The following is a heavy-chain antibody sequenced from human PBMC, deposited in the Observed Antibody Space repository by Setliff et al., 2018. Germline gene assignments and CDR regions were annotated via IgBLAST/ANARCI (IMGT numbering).Heavy chain of an antibody. CDR3: ARDSGPGGFDC. CDR1: GGSISSGDYY. D-gene: IGHD3-10*01. Sequence: NPSETLSLTCTVSGGSISSGDYYWSWIRQPPGKGLEWIGYIYYSGSTYYNPSLKSRVTISVDTSKNQFSLKLSSVTAADTAVYYCARDSGPGGFDCWGQGTLVTVSS. J-gene: IGHJ4*02. CDR2: IYYSGST. V-gene: IGHV4-30-4*02.